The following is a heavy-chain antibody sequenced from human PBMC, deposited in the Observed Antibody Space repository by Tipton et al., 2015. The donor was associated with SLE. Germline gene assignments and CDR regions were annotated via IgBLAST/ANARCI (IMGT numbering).Heavy chain of an antibody. Sequence: SLRLSCAASGFTFSSYAMSWVRQAPGKGLEWVSAISGSGGSTYYADSVKGRFTISRDNSKNTLYLQMNSLRAEDTAVYYCAKDLAGQLWAFDIWGQGTVVTVSS. D-gene: IGHD6-6*01. CDR1: GFTFSSYA. CDR2: ISGSGGST. CDR3: AKDLAGQLWAFDI. V-gene: IGHV3-23*01. J-gene: IGHJ3*02.